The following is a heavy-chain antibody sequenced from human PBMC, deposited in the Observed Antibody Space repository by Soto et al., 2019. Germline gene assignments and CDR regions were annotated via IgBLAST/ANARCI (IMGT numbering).Heavy chain of an antibody. CDR3: AREGGGIVGYYYSGMDV. Sequence: ASVKVSCKASGYTFTSYGISWVRQAPGQGLEWMGWISAYNGNTNYAQKLQGRVTMTTDTSTSTAYMELRSLRSDDTAVYYCAREGGGIVGYYYSGMDVWGQGTTVTVSS. CDR2: ISAYNGNT. J-gene: IGHJ6*02. CDR1: GYTFTSYG. D-gene: IGHD2-15*01. V-gene: IGHV1-18*01.